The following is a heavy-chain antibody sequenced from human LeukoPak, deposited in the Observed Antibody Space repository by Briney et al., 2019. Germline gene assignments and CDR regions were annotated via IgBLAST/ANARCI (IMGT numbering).Heavy chain of an antibody. Sequence: ASVKVSCKASGYTFTSYGISWVRQAPGQGLEWMGWISAYNGSTNYAQKLQGRVTMTTDTSTSTAYMELSRLRSDDTAVYYCARGTGIAAAGVGWFDPWGQGTLVTVSS. D-gene: IGHD6-13*01. CDR2: ISAYNGST. CDR1: GYTFTSYG. V-gene: IGHV1-18*01. J-gene: IGHJ5*02. CDR3: ARGTGIAAAGVGWFDP.